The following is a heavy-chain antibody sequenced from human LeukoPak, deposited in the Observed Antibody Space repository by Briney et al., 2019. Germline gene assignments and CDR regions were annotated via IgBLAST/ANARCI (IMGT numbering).Heavy chain of an antibody. CDR3: ARDGRSGYRPTSGWFDP. V-gene: IGHV4-31*03. CDR2: IYFSGST. Sequence: PSQTLSLTCTVSGGSISSGGYYWSWLRQHPGKGLEWIGYIYFSGSTYYNPSLKSRVTISVDTSKNQFSLKLSSVAAADTAVYYCARDGRSGYRPTSGWFDPWGQGTLVTVSS. J-gene: IGHJ5*02. D-gene: IGHD6-13*01. CDR1: GGSISSGGYY.